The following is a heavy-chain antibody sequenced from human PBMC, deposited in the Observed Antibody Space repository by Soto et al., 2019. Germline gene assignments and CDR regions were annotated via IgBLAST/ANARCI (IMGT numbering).Heavy chain of an antibody. V-gene: IGHV3-30-3*01. Sequence: QSGGSLRLSCAASGFTFSSYAMHWVRQAPGKGLEWVAVISYDGSNKYYADSVKGRFTISRDNSKNTLYLQMNSLRAEDTAVYYCAREESYTAMVIGYYYGMDVWGQGTTVTVSS. CDR3: AREESYTAMVIGYYYGMDV. J-gene: IGHJ6*02. D-gene: IGHD5-18*01. CDR1: GFTFSSYA. CDR2: ISYDGSNK.